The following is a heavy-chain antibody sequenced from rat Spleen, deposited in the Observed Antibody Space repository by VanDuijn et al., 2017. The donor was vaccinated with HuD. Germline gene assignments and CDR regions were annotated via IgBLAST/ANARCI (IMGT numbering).Heavy chain of an antibody. J-gene: IGHJ2*01. CDR3: ATRAVN. V-gene: IGHV5S10*01. Sequence: EVQLVESGGGLVQPGRSMKLSCADSGFIFSDYYMAWVRQAPEKGLEWVATIIYDGSRTYYRDSVKGRFTISRDNAKSTLYLQMDSLRSEDTATYYCATRAVNWGQGVMVTVSS. CDR1: GFIFSDYY. CDR2: IIYDGSRT.